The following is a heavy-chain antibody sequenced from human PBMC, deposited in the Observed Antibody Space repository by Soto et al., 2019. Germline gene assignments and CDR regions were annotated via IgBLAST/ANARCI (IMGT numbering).Heavy chain of an antibody. CDR3: ARGVAGPLHWFDP. J-gene: IGHJ5*02. CDR1: GYTLTNYA. Sequence: ASVKVSCKASGYTLTNYAMHWVRQAPGQRLEWMGWINAGNGNTKYSQKFQGRVTITRDTSASTAYMELSSLRSEDTAVYYCARGVAGPLHWFDPWGQGTLVTVSS. CDR2: INAGNGNT. V-gene: IGHV1-3*01. D-gene: IGHD6-19*01.